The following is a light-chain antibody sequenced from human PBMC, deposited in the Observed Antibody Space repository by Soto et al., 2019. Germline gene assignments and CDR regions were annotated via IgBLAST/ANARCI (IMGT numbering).Light chain of an antibody. CDR3: CSYASLSTVV. CDR2: AVS. Sequence: QSVLTQPASVSGSPGQSITISCTGTSSDVGGYNHVSWYQHSPGKAPKLILFAVSDRPSGVSHRFSGSKSGNTASLTISGLQAEDEADYYCCSYASLSTVVFGGGTKLTVL. J-gene: IGLJ2*01. CDR1: SSDVGGYNH. V-gene: IGLV2-14*01.